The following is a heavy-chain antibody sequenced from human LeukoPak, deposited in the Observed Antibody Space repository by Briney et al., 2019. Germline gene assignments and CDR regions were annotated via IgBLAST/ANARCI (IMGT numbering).Heavy chain of an antibody. CDR1: GGSFSAYY. CDR3: ARAPWDGYFDY. J-gene: IGHJ4*02. Sequence: SETLSLTCGVYGGSFSAYYWSWIRQPPGKGLEWIGEMHQSGSTDYNPSPKSRVTLLVDTSRNQFSLSLNSVTAADTAIYYCARAPWDGYFDYWGQGILVTVSS. D-gene: IGHD1-26*01. CDR2: MHQSGST. V-gene: IGHV4-34*01.